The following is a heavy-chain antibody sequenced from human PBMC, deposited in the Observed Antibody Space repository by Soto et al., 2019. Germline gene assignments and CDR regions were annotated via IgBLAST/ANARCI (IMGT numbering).Heavy chain of an antibody. Sequence: SETLSLTCTLSGDSISSDGYYWSWIRQRPGKGLEWIGDFYYSGTTSYYPSLRSRLTISVDTSKNQFSLRLSSVTATDTAVYYCALRHDILTGSDSFDVWGRGTLVTGSS. CDR3: ALRHDILTGSDSFDV. J-gene: IGHJ3*01. D-gene: IGHD3-9*01. V-gene: IGHV4-31*03. CDR2: FYYSGTT. CDR1: GDSISSDGYY.